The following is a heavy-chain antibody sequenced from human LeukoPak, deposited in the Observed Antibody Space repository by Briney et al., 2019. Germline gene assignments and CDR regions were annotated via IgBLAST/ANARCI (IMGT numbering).Heavy chain of an antibody. D-gene: IGHD6-13*01. Sequence: PSETLSLTCAVSGGSISTGNWWSWVRQPPGKGLDWIGEIYHSGSTNYNPSLKSRVTISVDKSKNQFSLMLSSVTAADTAVYYCARGVAAAAHDYWGQGTLVTVSS. CDR1: GGSISTGNW. CDR2: IYHSGST. V-gene: IGHV4-4*02. J-gene: IGHJ4*02. CDR3: ARGVAAAAHDY.